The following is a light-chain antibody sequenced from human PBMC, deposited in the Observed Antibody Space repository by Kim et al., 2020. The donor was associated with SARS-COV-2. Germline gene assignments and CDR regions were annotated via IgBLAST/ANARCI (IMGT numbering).Light chain of an antibody. CDR2: ATS. V-gene: IGKV1-39*01. CDR1: QSISSY. CDR3: QQSYSTPPYT. Sequence: AGGNRVTITCQARQSISSYLNGYQRKPGKAPKLLFYATSSLQSGVPTRYSGSGYETDFTLTIRSLQPGDFATYYCQQSYSTPPYTFGQGTKLEI. J-gene: IGKJ2*01.